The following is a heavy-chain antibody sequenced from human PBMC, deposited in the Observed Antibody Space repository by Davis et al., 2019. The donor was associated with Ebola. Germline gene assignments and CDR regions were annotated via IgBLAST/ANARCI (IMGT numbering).Heavy chain of an antibody. CDR2: ISYDGSNK. CDR3: GGGAAAGTASIYYYYGMAV. D-gene: IGHD6-13*01. CDR1: GFTFSSYA. Sequence: GGSLRLSCAASGFTFSSYAMHWVRQAPGKGLEWVAVISYDGSNKYYADSVKGRFTMSRDNSKSTLSLQMNSLRAEDSAVYYCGGGAAAGTASIYYYYGMAVWGQGTTVTVSS. V-gene: IGHV3-30*14. J-gene: IGHJ6*02.